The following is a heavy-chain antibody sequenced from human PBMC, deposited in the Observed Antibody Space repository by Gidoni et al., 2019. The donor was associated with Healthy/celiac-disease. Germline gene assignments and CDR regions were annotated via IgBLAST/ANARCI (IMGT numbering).Heavy chain of an antibody. V-gene: IGHV1-2*02. CDR3: ARGGYKWNENYNDYGMDV. Sequence: QVQLVQSGAEVKKPGASVKVSCKASGYAFTGYSVHWGRQATKQGLEWMGWINPNGGGKSDEKKFQGRVTMTRDTSISTAYMELRRLSSDDTAVYYGARGGYKWNENYNDYGMDVWGQGTTVTVSS. CDR1: GYAFTGYS. D-gene: IGHD1-20*01. J-gene: IGHJ6*02. CDR2: INPNGGGK.